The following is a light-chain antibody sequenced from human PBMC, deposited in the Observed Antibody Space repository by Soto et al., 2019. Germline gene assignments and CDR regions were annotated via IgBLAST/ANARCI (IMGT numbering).Light chain of an antibody. J-gene: IGKJ1*01. V-gene: IGKV3D-15*01. CDR2: DAS. CDR1: QSVGSS. CDR3: QQYNNWPPWT. Sequence: EIVMTQSPATLSLSPGERATLSCRASQSVGSSLAWYQQKPGQAPSLLIYDASTRATGIPDRFTGSGSGTDLTLTISSLQSEDFAVYYCQQYNNWPPWTFGQGTQVDIK.